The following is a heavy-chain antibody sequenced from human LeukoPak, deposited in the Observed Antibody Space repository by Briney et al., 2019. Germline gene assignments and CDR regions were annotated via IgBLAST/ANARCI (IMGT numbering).Heavy chain of an antibody. CDR2: IWYDGSNK. CDR3: ARDGGIQGVDY. V-gene: IGHV3-33*01. J-gene: IGHJ4*02. Sequence: GGSLRLSCVASGFTFSSNGMHWVRQAPGKGLEWVAVIWYDGSNKYYADSVKGRFTISRDNSKNTLYLQMNSLRAEDTAVYYCARDGGIQGVDYWGQGTLVTVSS. CDR1: GFTFSSNG.